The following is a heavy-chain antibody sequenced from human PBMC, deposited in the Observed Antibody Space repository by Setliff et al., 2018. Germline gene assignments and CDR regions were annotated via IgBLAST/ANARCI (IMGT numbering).Heavy chain of an antibody. D-gene: IGHD3-10*01. V-gene: IGHV4-61*08. Sequence: KASETLSLTCAVSGGSISSGGYSWSWIRQPPGKGLEWIGSIYYSGSTNYNPSLKSRVTISVDTSKNQFSLKLSSVTAADTAVYYCARNGGSALLDYWGQGTLVTVSS. CDR2: IYYSGST. CDR3: ARNGGSALLDY. J-gene: IGHJ4*02. CDR1: GGSISSGGYS.